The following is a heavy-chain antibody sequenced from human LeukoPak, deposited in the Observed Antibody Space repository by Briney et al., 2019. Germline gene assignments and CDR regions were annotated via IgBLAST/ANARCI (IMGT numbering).Heavy chain of an antibody. V-gene: IGHV1-69*01. CDR1: GGTFSSYA. CDR3: ARGGRDYYGSGSYYHDY. D-gene: IGHD3-10*01. J-gene: IGHJ4*02. CDR2: IIPIFGTA. Sequence: GASVKVSCKASGGTFSSYAISWVRQAPGQGLEWMGGIIPIFGTANYAQKFQGRVTITADESTSTAYMELSSLRSEDTAVYCCARGGRDYYGSGSYYHDYWGQGTLVTVSS.